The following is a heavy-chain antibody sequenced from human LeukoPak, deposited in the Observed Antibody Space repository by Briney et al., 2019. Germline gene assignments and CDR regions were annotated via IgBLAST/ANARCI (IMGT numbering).Heavy chain of an antibody. J-gene: IGHJ6*02. CDR2: IRYDGSNK. D-gene: IGHD3-10*01. CDR1: EFTFSSYG. Sequence: GGSLRLSCAASEFTFSSYGMHWVRQAPGKGLEWVAFIRYDGSNKYYADSVKGRFTISRDSSKNALYLQMNSLRVEDTALYYCSKGRGGVWGQGTTVTVSS. V-gene: IGHV3-30*02. CDR3: SKGRGGV.